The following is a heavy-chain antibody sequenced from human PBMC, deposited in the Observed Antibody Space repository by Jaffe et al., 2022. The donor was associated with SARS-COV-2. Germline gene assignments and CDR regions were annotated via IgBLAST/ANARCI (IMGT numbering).Heavy chain of an antibody. D-gene: IGHD2-15*01. CDR1: GFTFDDYA. CDR2: ISWNSGSI. Sequence: EVQLVESGGGLVQPGRSLRLSCAASGFTFDDYAMHWVRQAPGKGLEWVSGISWNSGSIGYADSVKGRFTISRDNAKNSLYLQMNSLRAEDTALYYCAKVYCSGGSCSDAFDIWGQGTMVTVSS. CDR3: AKVYCSGGSCSDAFDI. V-gene: IGHV3-9*01. J-gene: IGHJ3*02.